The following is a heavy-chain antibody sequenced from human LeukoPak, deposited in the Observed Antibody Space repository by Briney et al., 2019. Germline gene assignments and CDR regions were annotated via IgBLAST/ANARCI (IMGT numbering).Heavy chain of an antibody. D-gene: IGHD1-14*01. V-gene: IGHV3-13*01. CDR1: GFTFDNND. Sequence: PGGSLRLSCEVSGFTFDNNDMHWVRQTTGKGLEWVSAIDSAGYTYYADSVRGRFTITRDNAKQSLYLQMNSLRVEDTAVYHCVRQPDSARYGFDYWGRGTQVTVSS. CDR2: IDSAGYT. J-gene: IGHJ4*02. CDR3: VRQPDSARYGFDY.